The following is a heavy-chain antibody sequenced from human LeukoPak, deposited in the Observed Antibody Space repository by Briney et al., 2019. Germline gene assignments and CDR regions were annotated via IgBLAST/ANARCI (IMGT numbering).Heavy chain of an antibody. CDR1: GFTFSSYA. CDR3: ARVLRITILGFDY. D-gene: IGHD3-9*01. V-gene: IGHV3-7*01. J-gene: IGHJ4*02. CDR2: IKQGGSEK. Sequence: GRSLRLSCAASGFTFSSYAMHWVRQAPGRGLEWVANIKQGGSEKYYVDSVKGRFTISRDNAKSSLYLQMNSLRAEDTAVYYCARVLRITILGFDYWGQGTLVTVSS.